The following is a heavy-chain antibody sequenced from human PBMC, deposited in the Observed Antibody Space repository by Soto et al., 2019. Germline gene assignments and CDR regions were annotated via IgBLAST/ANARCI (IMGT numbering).Heavy chain of an antibody. D-gene: IGHD3-10*01. V-gene: IGHV4-31*03. Sequence: QVQLQESGPGLVKPSQTLSLTCTVSGGSIRSGTYYWHWIRQHPGKGLEWIGYIDHSGSTYYSPSLECRVNLSLGTSKHHFALKLSSVPAADTAVYYCARSYGSGNYYGVPSNWFDPWGQGTLVTVSS. CDR1: GGSIRSGTYY. CDR2: IDHSGST. J-gene: IGHJ5*02. CDR3: ARSYGSGNYYGVPSNWFDP.